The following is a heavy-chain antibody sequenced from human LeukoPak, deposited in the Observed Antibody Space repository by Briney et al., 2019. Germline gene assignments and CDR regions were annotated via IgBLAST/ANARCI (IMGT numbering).Heavy chain of an antibody. J-gene: IGHJ3*02. CDR3: AKDHMIVVVLGAFDI. Sequence: GGSLRLPCAASGFTFSSYAMSWVRQAPGKGLEWVSAISGSGGSTYYADSVKGRFTISRDNSKNTLYLQMNSLRAEDTAVYYCAKDHMIVVVLGAFDIWGQGTMVTVSS. CDR1: GFTFSSYA. V-gene: IGHV3-23*01. D-gene: IGHD3-22*01. CDR2: ISGSGGST.